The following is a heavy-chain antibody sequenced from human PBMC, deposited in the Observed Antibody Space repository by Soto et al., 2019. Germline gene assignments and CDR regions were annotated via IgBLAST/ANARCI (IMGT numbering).Heavy chain of an antibody. D-gene: IGHD2-15*01. CDR3: ARLIVVVVAATLSPWFDP. Sequence: QVQLQESGPGLVKPSQTLSLTCTVSGGSISSGGYYWSWIRQHPGKGLEWIGYIYYSGSTYYNPSLKSRVTISVDTSKIQFSLKLSSVTAADTAVYYCARLIVVVVAATLSPWFDPWGQGTLVTVSS. CDR2: IYYSGST. V-gene: IGHV4-31*03. CDR1: GGSISSGGYY. J-gene: IGHJ5*02.